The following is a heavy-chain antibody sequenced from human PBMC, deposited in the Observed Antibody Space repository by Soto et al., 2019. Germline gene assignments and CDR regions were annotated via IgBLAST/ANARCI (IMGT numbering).Heavy chain of an antibody. V-gene: IGHV6-1*01. Sequence: PSQTLSLTCAISGDSVSSNSAAWNWIRQSPSRGLEWLGRTYYRSRWYNDYAVSVKSRITVNPDTSKNQFSLHLNSVTPEDTAVYYCAKDRGYSSAGRGFDYWGQGTLVTVSS. CDR1: GDSVSSNSAA. J-gene: IGHJ4*02. CDR2: TYYRSRWYN. D-gene: IGHD6-19*01. CDR3: AKDRGYSSAGRGFDY.